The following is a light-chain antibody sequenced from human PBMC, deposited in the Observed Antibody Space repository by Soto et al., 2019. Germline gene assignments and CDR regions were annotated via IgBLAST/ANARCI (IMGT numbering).Light chain of an antibody. V-gene: IGLV2-14*01. CDR1: SSDIGGYDY. Sequence: QSALTQPASVSASPGQSITISCSGSSSDIGGYDYVYWYQQHSGKAPKLMIYEVSNRPSGVSDRFSGSKSGNTASLTISGLQVDDEAGYYCSSDRDTSKLIFGPGTKLTVL. CDR2: EVS. J-gene: IGLJ1*01. CDR3: SSDRDTSKLI.